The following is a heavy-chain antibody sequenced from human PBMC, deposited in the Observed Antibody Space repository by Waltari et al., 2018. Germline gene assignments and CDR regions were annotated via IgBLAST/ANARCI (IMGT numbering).Heavy chain of an antibody. CDR1: GYSFTSYW. CDR2: IYPGDSDT. CDR3: TRLRGQGLGMSQNWFDP. Sequence: EVQLVQSGAEVKKPGESLKISCKGSGYSFTSYWIGWVRQMPGQDLECMGIIYPGDSDTRYSPSFQGQVTISADKSISTAYLQWSSLKASDTAMYYCTRLRGQGLGMSQNWFDPWGQGTLVTVSS. D-gene: IGHD7-27*01. J-gene: IGHJ5*02. V-gene: IGHV5-51*01.